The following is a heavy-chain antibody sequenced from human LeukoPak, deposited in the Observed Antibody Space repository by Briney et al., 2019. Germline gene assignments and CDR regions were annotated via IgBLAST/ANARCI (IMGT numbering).Heavy chain of an antibody. J-gene: IGHJ4*02. Sequence: SETLSLTCTVSGGSISSYYWSWIRQPPGKGLEWIGYIYYSGSTNYNPSLKSRVTISVDTSKNQFSLKLSSVTAADTAVYYCARGRYCSSTSRADECYFDYWGQGTLVTVSS. CDR1: GGSISSYY. D-gene: IGHD2-2*01. CDR2: IYYSGST. CDR3: ARGRYCSSTSRADECYFDY. V-gene: IGHV4-59*01.